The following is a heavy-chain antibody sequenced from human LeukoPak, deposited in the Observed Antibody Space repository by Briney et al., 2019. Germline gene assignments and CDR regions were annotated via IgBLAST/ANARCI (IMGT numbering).Heavy chain of an antibody. CDR1: GYTFTGYY. Sequence: GASVKVSCKASGYTFTGYYMHWVRQAPGQGLERMGWINPNSGSTNYAQKFQGRVTMTRDTSISTAYMELSRLRSDDTAVYYCAREKAVTTSAAFDYWGQGTLVTVSS. CDR3: AREKAVTTSAAFDY. V-gene: IGHV1-2*02. CDR2: INPNSGST. D-gene: IGHD4-17*01. J-gene: IGHJ4*02.